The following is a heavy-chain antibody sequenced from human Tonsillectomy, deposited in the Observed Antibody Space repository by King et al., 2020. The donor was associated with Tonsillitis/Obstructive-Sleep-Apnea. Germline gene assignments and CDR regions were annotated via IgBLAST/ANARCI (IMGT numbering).Heavy chain of an antibody. V-gene: IGHV3-48*03. CDR2: ISSSGSTI. Sequence: VQLVESGGGLVQPGGSLRLSCAASGFTFSSYEMNWVRQAPGKGLEWVSYISSSGSTIYYADSVKGRFTISGDNAKNSLYLQMNSLRAEDTAVYYCAKGYEPILLGYWGQGTLVTVSS. J-gene: IGHJ4*02. D-gene: IGHD5-12*01. CDR1: GFTFSSYE. CDR3: AKGYEPILLGY.